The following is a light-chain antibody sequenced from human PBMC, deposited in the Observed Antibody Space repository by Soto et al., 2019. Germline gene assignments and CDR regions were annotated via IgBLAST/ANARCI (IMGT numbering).Light chain of an antibody. V-gene: IGLV2-8*01. Sequence: QPALTQPPSASGSPGQSVTISCTGTSSDVGGYNYVSWYQHHPGKAPKVMVYEVSKRPSGVPDRFSGSKSGNTASLTVSGLQAEDEADYYCSSRAGSAPYVFGTGTKVTVL. CDR3: SSRAGSAPYV. CDR1: SSDVGGYNY. CDR2: EVS. J-gene: IGLJ1*01.